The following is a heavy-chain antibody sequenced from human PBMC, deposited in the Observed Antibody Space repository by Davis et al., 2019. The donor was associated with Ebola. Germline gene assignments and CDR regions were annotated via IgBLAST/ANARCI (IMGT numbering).Heavy chain of an antibody. V-gene: IGHV3-21*01. D-gene: IGHD3/OR15-3a*01. J-gene: IGHJ6*02. Sequence: GESLKISCAASGFTFSSYSMNWVRQAPGKGLEWVSSISSDSDYIYYADSAKGRFTISRDNAKNSLYLQMNSLSAEDTAVYYWARDRPLDFFFGDYYGMDVWGQGTTATVSS. CDR1: GFTFSSYS. CDR3: ARDRPLDFFFGDYYGMDV. CDR2: ISSDSDYI.